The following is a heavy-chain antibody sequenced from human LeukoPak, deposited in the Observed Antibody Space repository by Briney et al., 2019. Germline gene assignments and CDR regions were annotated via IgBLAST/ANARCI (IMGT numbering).Heavy chain of an antibody. D-gene: IGHD2-21*02. CDR1: GGSISSSNW. CDR2: IYHSGST. V-gene: IGHV4-4*02. Sequence: PLETLSLTCAVSGGSISSSNWWSWVRQPPGKGLEWIGEIYHSGSTNYNPSLKGRVTISVDKSKNQFSLKLSSVTAADTAVYYCARVGAYCGGDCPMDYWGQGTLVTVSS. CDR3: ARVGAYCGGDCPMDY. J-gene: IGHJ4*02.